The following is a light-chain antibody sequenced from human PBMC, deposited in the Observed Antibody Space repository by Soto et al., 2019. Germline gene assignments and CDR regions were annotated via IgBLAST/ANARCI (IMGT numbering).Light chain of an antibody. CDR3: QQYYSSPRT. J-gene: IGKJ1*01. CDR2: WAS. Sequence: DIVMTQSPDSLAVSLGERATINCKSSQSVLYSSNNKNYLAWYQQKPGQPPKLLIYWASTRESGVPDLFSGSGSGTDFTLTISSLQAEDVAVYYCQQYYSSPRTFGQGTKVESK. V-gene: IGKV4-1*01. CDR1: QSVLYSSNNKNY.